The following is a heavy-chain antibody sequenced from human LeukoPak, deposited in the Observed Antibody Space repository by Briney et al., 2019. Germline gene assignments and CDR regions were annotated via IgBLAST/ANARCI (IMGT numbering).Heavy chain of an antibody. J-gene: IGHJ6*02. D-gene: IGHD3-10*01. CDR3: ARALWFGELSYYYYGMDV. V-gene: IGHV4-59*01. CDR1: GGSISSYY. CDR2: IYYSGST. Sequence: PSETLSLTCTVSGGSISSYYRSWIRQPPGKGLEWIGYIYYSGSTNYNPSLKSRVTISVDTSKNQFSLKLSSVTAADTAVYYCARALWFGELSYYYYGMDVWGQGTTVTVSS.